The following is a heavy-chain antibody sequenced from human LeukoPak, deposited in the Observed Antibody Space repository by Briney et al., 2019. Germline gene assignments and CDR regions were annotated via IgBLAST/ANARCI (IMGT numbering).Heavy chain of an antibody. CDR2: IRSKANSYAT. D-gene: IGHD2-21*02. CDR3: TVTPGRSFDY. Sequence: SGGSLGLSCAASGFTFSGSAMHWVRQASGKGLEWVGRIRSKANSYATAYAASVKGRFTISRDDSKNTAYLQMNSLKTEDTAVYYCTVTPGRSFDYWGQGTLVTVSS. V-gene: IGHV3-73*01. J-gene: IGHJ4*02. CDR1: GFTFSGSA.